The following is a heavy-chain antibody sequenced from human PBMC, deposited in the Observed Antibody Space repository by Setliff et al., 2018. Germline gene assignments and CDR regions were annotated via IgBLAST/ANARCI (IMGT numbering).Heavy chain of an antibody. CDR2: IYDSGKT. Sequence: SETLSLTCTVPGDSISSISYYWGWIRQPPGKGLEWIGTIYDSGKTYYNPSLKSRVTISIDTSKDQFSLKLISMTAADTAVYYCARAPLQPAERTFDRWGPGTLVTVSS. CDR3: ARAPLQPAERTFDR. J-gene: IGHJ4*02. CDR1: GDSISSISYY. V-gene: IGHV4-39*07.